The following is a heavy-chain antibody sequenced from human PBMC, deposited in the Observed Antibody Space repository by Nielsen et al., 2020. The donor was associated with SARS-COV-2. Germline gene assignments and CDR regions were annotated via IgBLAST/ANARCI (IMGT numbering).Heavy chain of an antibody. D-gene: IGHD1-26*01. J-gene: IGHJ3*02. Sequence: SETLSLTCTVSGGSIRSYYWTWIRQPPGKGLEWIGYIYYTGSTNYNPSLKSRVTMSVDTSKNQFSLKLRSVTAADTVVYFCATAVGATSSHDAFDIWGQGTMITVSS. V-gene: IGHV4-59*08. CDR2: IYYTGST. CDR3: ATAVGATSSHDAFDI. CDR1: GGSIRSYY.